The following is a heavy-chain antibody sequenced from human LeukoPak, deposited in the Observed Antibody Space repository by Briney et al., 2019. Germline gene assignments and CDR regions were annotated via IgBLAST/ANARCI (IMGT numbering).Heavy chain of an antibody. Sequence: PGRSLRLSCGASGFXFSSYGIHWVRQAPGKGLEWVGVTWYDGSNKYYADSVKGRFTISRDNSKNTLYLQMNSLRAEDTAVYYCASSGYVIGTAMVMDLFDYWGQGTLVTVSS. J-gene: IGHJ4*02. CDR3: ASSGYVIGTAMVMDLFDY. V-gene: IGHV3-33*01. CDR1: GFXFSSYG. D-gene: IGHD5-18*01. CDR2: TWYDGSNK.